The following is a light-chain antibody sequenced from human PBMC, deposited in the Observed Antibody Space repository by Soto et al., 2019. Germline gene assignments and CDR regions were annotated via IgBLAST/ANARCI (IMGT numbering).Light chain of an antibody. Sequence: EIVLTQSPATLSVSPGERGTLSCRASQSVDINLAWYQQKPGQPPRLLIYGASTRATDMSGTFSGRGSVTEFTLTISSLRPEDFAVYYCQQYRSWPRTFGQGTKVEMK. J-gene: IGKJ1*01. V-gene: IGKV3-15*01. CDR3: QQYRSWPRT. CDR1: QSVDIN. CDR2: GAS.